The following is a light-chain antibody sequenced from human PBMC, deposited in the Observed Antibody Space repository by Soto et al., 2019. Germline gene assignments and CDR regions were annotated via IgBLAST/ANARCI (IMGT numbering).Light chain of an antibody. J-gene: IGKJ4*01. Sequence: EILFTQSPGTLSLSPGERATVSCRASQTISRNYLAWYQQKTGQAPRLLIYGASTRATGIPARFSGSGSGTEFTLTISSLQSEDFSVYYCQQYNNWPVTFGGGTKVDIK. CDR3: QQYNNWPVT. CDR2: GAS. V-gene: IGKV3-15*01. CDR1: QTISRN.